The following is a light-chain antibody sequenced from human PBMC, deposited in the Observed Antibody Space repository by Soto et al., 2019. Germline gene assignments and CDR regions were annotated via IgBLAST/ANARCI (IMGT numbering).Light chain of an antibody. V-gene: IGLV2-14*01. CDR3: SSYTSSSTTPV. Sequence: QSVLTQPASVSGSPGQSITISCTGTSSDVGGYNYVSWYQQHPGKAPKLMIYEVSNRPSGVSNRFSGSKSGNMASLTISGLQAEDEADYYCSSYTSSSTTPVFGGGTKLTVL. J-gene: IGLJ2*01. CDR2: EVS. CDR1: SSDVGGYNY.